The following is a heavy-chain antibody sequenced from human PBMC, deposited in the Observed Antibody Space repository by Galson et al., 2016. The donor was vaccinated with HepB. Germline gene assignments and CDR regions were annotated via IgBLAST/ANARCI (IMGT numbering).Heavy chain of an antibody. Sequence: SLRLSCAASGFSFSSYAMSWVRQAPGKGLEWVAVISGSDDATNYADSVKGRFTISRDTSKNILYLQMISLRSEDTAVYYCARWHSPRGYIRGGHSWGQGTLVTVSS. CDR1: GFSFSSYA. CDR3: ARWHSPRGYIRGGHS. D-gene: IGHD5-18*01. V-gene: IGHV3-23*01. J-gene: IGHJ5*02. CDR2: ISGSDDAT.